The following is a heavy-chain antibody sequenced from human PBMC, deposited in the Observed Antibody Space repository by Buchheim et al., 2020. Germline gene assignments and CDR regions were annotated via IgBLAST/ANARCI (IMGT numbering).Heavy chain of an antibody. J-gene: IGHJ4*02. V-gene: IGHV4-31*03. CDR2: IYYSGST. CDR3: ARGSDFGILLPYYFDY. Sequence: QVQLQESGPGLVKPSQTLSPTYTVSGGSISSGGYYWSWIRQHPGKGLEWIWYIYYSGSTYYNPSLKSRVTISVAPSKNQFSLKLSAVTAADTAVYYCARGSDFGILLPYYFDYWGQGTL. D-gene: IGHD3-3*01. CDR1: GGSISSGGYY.